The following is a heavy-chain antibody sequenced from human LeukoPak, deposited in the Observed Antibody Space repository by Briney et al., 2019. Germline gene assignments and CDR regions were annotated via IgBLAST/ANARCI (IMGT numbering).Heavy chain of an antibody. CDR3: ARADYGSGSYFPL. CDR2: INPSGGST. V-gene: IGHV1-46*02. J-gene: IGHJ4*02. CDR1: GYTFNNHY. Sequence: ASVKVSCKASGYTFNNHYMYWVRQAPGQGLEWMGVINPSGGSTSYAQKFQGRVTITADESTSTAYMELSSLRSEDTAVYYCARADYGSGSYFPLWGQGTLVTVSS. D-gene: IGHD3-10*01.